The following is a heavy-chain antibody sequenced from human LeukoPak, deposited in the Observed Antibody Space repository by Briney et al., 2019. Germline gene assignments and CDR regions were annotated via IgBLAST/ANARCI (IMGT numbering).Heavy chain of an antibody. Sequence: SGGSLRLSCAASGFTFSGYSMNWVRQAPGKGLEWVSGISGGDYTEHADSVKGRFTISRDNSKNTLYLQMNTLRVEDTALYYCAKSRNFYYYFMEVSGRGTKVTISS. CDR3: AKSRNFYYYFMEV. V-gene: IGHV3-23*01. J-gene: IGHJ6*03. CDR2: ISGGDYT. CDR1: GFTFSGYS.